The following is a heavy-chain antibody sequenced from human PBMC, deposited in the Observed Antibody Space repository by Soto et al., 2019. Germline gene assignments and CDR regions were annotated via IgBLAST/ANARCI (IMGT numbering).Heavy chain of an antibody. CDR1: GYTFTGYY. J-gene: IGHJ4*02. D-gene: IGHD2-2*01. V-gene: IGHV1-2*04. CDR2: INPNSGGT. CDR3: ARVLGSREPAAMLVYFDY. Sequence: ASVKVSCKASGYTFTGYYMHWVRQAPGQGLEWMGWINPNSGGTNYAQKFQGWVTMTRDTSISTAYMELSRLRSDDTAVYYCARVLGSREPAAMLVYFDYWGQGTLVTVSS.